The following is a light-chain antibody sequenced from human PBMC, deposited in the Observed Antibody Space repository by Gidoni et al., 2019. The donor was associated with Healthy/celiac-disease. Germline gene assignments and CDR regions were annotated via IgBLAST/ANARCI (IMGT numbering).Light chain of an antibody. CDR3: QQYYSYLLT. J-gene: IGKJ4*01. CDR1: QGISSY. CDR2: AAS. V-gene: IGKV1-8*01. Sequence: AIRMTQSPSSFSASTGERVTITCRASQGISSYLAWYQQKPGKAPKLLIYAASTLQSGVPSRFSGSGSGTDFTLTISCLQSEDFATYYCQQYYSYLLTFGGXTKVEIK.